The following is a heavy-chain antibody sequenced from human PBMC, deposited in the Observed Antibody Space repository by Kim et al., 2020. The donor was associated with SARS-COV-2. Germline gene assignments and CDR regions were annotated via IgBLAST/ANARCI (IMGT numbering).Heavy chain of an antibody. V-gene: IGHV3-11*01. Sequence: GGSLRLSCAASGFTFSDYYMSWIRQAPGKGLEWVSYISSSGSTIYYADSVKGRFTISRDNAKNSLYLQMNSLRAEDTAVYYCARGGYYDILTGHSPYYYYGMDVWGQGTTVTVSS. J-gene: IGHJ6*02. CDR1: GFTFSDYY. D-gene: IGHD3-9*01. CDR2: ISSSGSTI. CDR3: ARGGYYDILTGHSPYYYYGMDV.